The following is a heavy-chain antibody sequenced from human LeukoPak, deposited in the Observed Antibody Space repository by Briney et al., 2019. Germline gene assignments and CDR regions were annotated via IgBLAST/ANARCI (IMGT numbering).Heavy chain of an antibody. D-gene: IGHD4-23*01. CDR2: IASDGSST. J-gene: IGHJ4*02. CDR1: GFTFSNAW. V-gene: IGHV3-74*01. Sequence: GGSLRLSCAASGFTFSNAWMNWVRQAPGKGLVWVSRIASDGSSTTYADSVKGRFSISRDNAKNTLYLQMNSLRVEDTAVYYCARGRPHGNDYWGQGTLVTVSS. CDR3: ARGRPHGNDY.